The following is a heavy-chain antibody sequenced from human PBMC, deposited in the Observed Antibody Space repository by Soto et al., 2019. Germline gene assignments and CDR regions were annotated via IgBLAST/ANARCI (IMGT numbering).Heavy chain of an antibody. D-gene: IGHD3-10*01. J-gene: IGHJ4*02. Sequence: SSETLSLTCTVSGGSISNYYWSWSRQPPGKGLEWIGYVSYSGSTNYNPSLNSRVTISVDTARNQFSLKLNSVTAADTGVYYCARLHFYGSGRPFDFWGQGSLVTVSS. CDR3: ARLHFYGSGRPFDF. CDR2: VSYSGST. CDR1: GGSISNYY. V-gene: IGHV4-59*01.